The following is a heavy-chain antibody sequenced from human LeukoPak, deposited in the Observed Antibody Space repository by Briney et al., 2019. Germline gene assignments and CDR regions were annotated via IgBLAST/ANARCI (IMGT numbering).Heavy chain of an antibody. Sequence: GGPLRLSCAASGFTFSNLPMTWVRQAPGKGLEAFSSISGSGGDTYYKDSVKGRFTISRDNSKNTLYLQMNSLRAEDTAVYYCASGKVVGIPTFNYWGQGTLVTVSS. CDR2: ISGSGGDT. CDR3: ASGKVVGIPTFNY. V-gene: IGHV3-23*01. J-gene: IGHJ4*02. D-gene: IGHD4-23*01. CDR1: GFTFSNLP.